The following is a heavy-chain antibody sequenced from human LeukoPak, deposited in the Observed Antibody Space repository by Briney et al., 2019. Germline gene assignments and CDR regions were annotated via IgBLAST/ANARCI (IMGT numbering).Heavy chain of an antibody. CDR1: GFTFSRNG. Sequence: GGSLRLSCAASGFTFSRNGMTWVRQAPGKGLEWVSAISGSGGNTYYADSVKGRFTISRDNSKNTLYLQMNSLRAEDTAVYYCAKLLSNSGRFLYWGQGTLVTVSS. D-gene: IGHD4-23*01. J-gene: IGHJ4*02. CDR2: ISGSGGNT. V-gene: IGHV3-23*01. CDR3: AKLLSNSGRFLY.